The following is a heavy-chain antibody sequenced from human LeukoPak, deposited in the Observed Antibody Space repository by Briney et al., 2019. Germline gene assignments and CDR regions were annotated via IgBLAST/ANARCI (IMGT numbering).Heavy chain of an antibody. CDR2: IKQDGSEK. Sequence: GGSLRLSCAASGFTFSSYWMSWVRQAPGKGREWVANIKQDGSEKYYVDSVKGRFTISRDNAKNSLYLQMNSLRAEDTAVYYCARGTYQLPKDYWGQGTLVTVSS. D-gene: IGHD2-2*01. V-gene: IGHV3-7*01. J-gene: IGHJ4*02. CDR1: GFTFSSYW. CDR3: ARGTYQLPKDY.